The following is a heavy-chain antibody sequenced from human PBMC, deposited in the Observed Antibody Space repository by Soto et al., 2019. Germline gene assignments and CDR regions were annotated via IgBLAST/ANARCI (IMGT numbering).Heavy chain of an antibody. CDR3: ARVSRDPDYFDP. J-gene: IGHJ5*02. Sequence: SETLSLTCGVSGGAIGSGYWWNWVRQPPGKGLQWIGEIYHSGGTNYNPSLKSRVSISVDKSKSLFSLNLRSVTAADTAVYYCARVSRDPDYFDPWGQGXQVTVSS. D-gene: IGHD4-17*01. CDR1: GGAIGSGYW. V-gene: IGHV4-4*02. CDR2: IYHSGGT.